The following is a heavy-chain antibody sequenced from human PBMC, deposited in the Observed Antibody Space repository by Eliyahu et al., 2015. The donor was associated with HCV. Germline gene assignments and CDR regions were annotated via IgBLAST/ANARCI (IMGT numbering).Heavy chain of an antibody. CDR1: GFSVXSTY. Sequence: EVELVESGGGLVQPGGSLXLSCAASGFSVXSTYMVWVRQAPGKGLXWVSSIYPAGDSYPADSLKGRFTHSRDTSRNTLSLQMDSLRPEDTGVYFCARGQRQYDIGWFYFDLWGQGTRVAVSS. CDR2: IYPAGDS. V-gene: IGHV3-66*02. D-gene: IGHD6-19*01. J-gene: IGHJ4*02. CDR3: ARGQRQYDIGWFYFDL.